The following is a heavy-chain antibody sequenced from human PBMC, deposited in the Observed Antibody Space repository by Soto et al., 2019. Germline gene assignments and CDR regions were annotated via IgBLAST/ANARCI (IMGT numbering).Heavy chain of an antibody. CDR2: ISSSRNYI. CDR3: ARGGSPIFGLIISPWFDY. J-gene: IGHJ4*02. V-gene: IGHV3-21*01. D-gene: IGHD3-3*01. Sequence: GGSLRLSCAASGFSFSSYSMNWVRQAPGKGLEWVSSISSSRNYIYYADSLKGRFTISRDNAKNSLFLQMNSLRAEDTAVYYCARGGSPIFGLIISPWFDYWGQGILVILSS. CDR1: GFSFSSYS.